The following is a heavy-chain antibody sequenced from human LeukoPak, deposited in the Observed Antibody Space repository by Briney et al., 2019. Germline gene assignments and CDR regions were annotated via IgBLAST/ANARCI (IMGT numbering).Heavy chain of an antibody. Sequence: SETLSLTCTVSGGSISSYYWSWIRQPPGKGLEWIGYIYYSGSTNYNPSLKSRVTISVDTSKNQFSLKLSSVTAADTAVYYCARAHPLGRYFDLWGRGTLVTVSS. CDR3: ARAHPLGRYFDL. CDR1: GGSISSYY. J-gene: IGHJ2*01. CDR2: IYYSGST. V-gene: IGHV4-59*01.